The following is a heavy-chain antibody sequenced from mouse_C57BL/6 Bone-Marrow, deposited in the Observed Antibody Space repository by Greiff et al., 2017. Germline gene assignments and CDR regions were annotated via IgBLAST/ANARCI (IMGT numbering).Heavy chain of an antibody. J-gene: IGHJ2*01. D-gene: IGHD1-1*01. Sequence: QVQLMQSGAELAKPGASVKLSCKASGYTFTSYWMNWVKQRPGQGLEWIGYINPSSGYTKYNQKFKDKATLTADNASSTAYIQLSTLTYEDSAFYYYARSVLLLRPWGQGTTLTVSS. V-gene: IGHV1-7*01. CDR2: INPSSGYT. CDR3: ARSVLLLRP. CDR1: GYTFTSYW.